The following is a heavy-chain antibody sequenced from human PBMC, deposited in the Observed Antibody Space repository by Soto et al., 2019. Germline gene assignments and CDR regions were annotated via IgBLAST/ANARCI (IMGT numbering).Heavy chain of an antibody. CDR3: ARHTTTVTTWRDWFDP. J-gene: IGHJ5*02. CDR1: GGSISSSSFY. V-gene: IGHV4-39*01. CDR2: IYYSGST. Sequence: XATLSLTCTVSGGSISSSSFYWGWIRQPPGKGLEWIGSIYYSGSTYYNRSLKSRVTISVDTSKNQFSLKLSSVTAADTALYYCARHTTTVTTWRDWFDPWGQGTLVTVSS. D-gene: IGHD4-4*01.